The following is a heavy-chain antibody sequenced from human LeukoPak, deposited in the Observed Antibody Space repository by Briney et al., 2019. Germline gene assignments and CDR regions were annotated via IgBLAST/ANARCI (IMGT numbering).Heavy chain of an antibody. D-gene: IGHD6-13*01. J-gene: IGHJ5*02. CDR2: IIPIFGTA. CDR1: GGTFSSYA. V-gene: IGHV1-69*05. CDR3: ARVGYSSSWYWFDP. Sequence: AASVKVSCKASGGTFSSYAISWVRQAPGQGLEWMGRIIPIFGTANYAQKFQGRVTITTDESTSTAYMELSSLRSDDTAVYYCARVGYSSSWYWFDPWGQGTLVTVSS.